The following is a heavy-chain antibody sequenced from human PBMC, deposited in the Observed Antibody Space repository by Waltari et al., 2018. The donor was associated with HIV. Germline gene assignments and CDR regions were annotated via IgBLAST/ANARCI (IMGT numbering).Heavy chain of an antibody. CDR1: DYSISSGYY. CDR3: ARERGGYDILTGYWEVDV. Sequence: QVQLQESGPGLVKPSETLSLTCAVSDYSISSGYYWGWIRQPPGKGLEWIGSIYHSGSNYYNPALKSRVTISLDTSKNQFSLKLSSVTAADTAVYYCARERGGYDILTGYWEVDVWGQGTTVTVSS. J-gene: IGHJ6*02. V-gene: IGHV4-38-2*02. CDR2: IYHSGSN. D-gene: IGHD3-9*01.